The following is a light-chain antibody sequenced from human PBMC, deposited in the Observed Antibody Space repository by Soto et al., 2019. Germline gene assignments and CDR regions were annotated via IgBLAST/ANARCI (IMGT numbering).Light chain of an antibody. CDR2: GAS. CDR1: QRVSSS. CDR3: QQYNNWWT. J-gene: IGKJ1*01. Sequence: EVVMTQSPATLSVSPGERATLSCRASQRVSSSLAWYQQKPGQAPRLLIYGASTRATGIPARFSGSGSETEFTLTISSLPSEDFAVYYFQQYNNWWTFGQGTKVEIK. V-gene: IGKV3-15*01.